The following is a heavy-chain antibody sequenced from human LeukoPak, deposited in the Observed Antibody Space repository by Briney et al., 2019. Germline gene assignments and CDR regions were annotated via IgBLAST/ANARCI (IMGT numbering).Heavy chain of an antibody. CDR1: GFTFSSYE. CDR3: AKDTASSWWYFDL. CDR2: IGGSGSTT. Sequence: PGGSLRLSCAASGFTFSSYEMNWVRQAPGKGLEWVSAIGGSGSTTYYADSVKGRFTISRDNSKNTLYLQMNSLRAEDTAVYYCAKDTASSWWYFDLWGRGTLVTVSS. V-gene: IGHV3-23*01. J-gene: IGHJ2*01. D-gene: IGHD5-18*01.